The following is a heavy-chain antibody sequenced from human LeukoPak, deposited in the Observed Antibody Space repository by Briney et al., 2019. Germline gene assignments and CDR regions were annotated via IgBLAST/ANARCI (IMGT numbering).Heavy chain of an antibody. CDR1: GYNLNRYW. J-gene: IGHJ4*02. CDR3: ARLFSGGQWLDRGSNY. Sequence: GESLMISCKASGYNLNRYWIGWVRQMPGKGLESMGMIYPGDSDTRYSPSFQGQVTISADKSVTTAYLQWSSLKASDTAMYYCARLFSGGQWLDRGSNYWGQGTLVTVSS. V-gene: IGHV5-51*01. D-gene: IGHD6-19*01. CDR2: IYPGDSDT.